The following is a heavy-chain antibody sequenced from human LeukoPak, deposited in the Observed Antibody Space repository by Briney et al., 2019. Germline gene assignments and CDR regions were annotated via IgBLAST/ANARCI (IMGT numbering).Heavy chain of an antibody. D-gene: IGHD1-26*01. V-gene: IGHV1-46*01. CDR1: GYTFTSYF. CDR2: INPSGGST. CDR3: ARVVVGAITEYYFDY. Sequence: ASVKVSCKASGYTFTSYFMHWVRQAPGQGLEWMGIINPSGGSTSYAQKFQGRVTMTRDTSTSTVYMELSSLRSEDTAVYYCARVVVGAITEYYFDYWGQGTLVTVSS. J-gene: IGHJ4*02.